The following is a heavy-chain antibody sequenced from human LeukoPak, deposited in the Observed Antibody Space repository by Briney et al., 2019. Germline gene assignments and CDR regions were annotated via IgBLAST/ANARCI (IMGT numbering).Heavy chain of an antibody. CDR1: GGSVSDYY. Sequence: SETLSLTCTVSGGSVSDYYWSWIRQSPGKGLEWIGYIYYTGSTSYNPSLRSRVTMSADTSKNQFSLKLSSVTAADTAVYYCARGRSSDYWGQGTLVTVSS. CDR3: ARGRSSDY. D-gene: IGHD6-13*01. J-gene: IGHJ4*02. V-gene: IGHV4-59*02. CDR2: IYYTGST.